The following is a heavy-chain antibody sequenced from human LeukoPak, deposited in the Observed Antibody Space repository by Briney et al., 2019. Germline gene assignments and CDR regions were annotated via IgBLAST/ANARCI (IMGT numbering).Heavy chain of an antibody. CDR2: INPNSGCT. V-gene: IGHV1-2*02. J-gene: IGHJ5*02. Sequence: ASVKVSCMASGYTFTGYYMNWVRQAPGQGLEWMGWINPNSGCTNYAQKFQGRVAMTRDTSISTAYMELSRLRSDDTAVYYCARDYYGSGRSFAPWGQGTLVTVSS. CDR1: GYTFTGYY. CDR3: ARDYYGSGRSFAP. D-gene: IGHD3-10*01.